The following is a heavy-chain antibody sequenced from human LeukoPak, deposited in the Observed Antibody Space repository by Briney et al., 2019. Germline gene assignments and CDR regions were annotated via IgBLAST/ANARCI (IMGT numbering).Heavy chain of an antibody. CDR1: GFTFSSYG. D-gene: IGHD2-21*02. J-gene: IGHJ4*02. V-gene: IGHV3-33*01. CDR2: IWYDGSNK. CDR3: AREDGASMTYYFDY. Sequence: PGGSLRLSCAASGFTFSSYGMHWVRQAPGKGLEWVAVIWYDGSNKYYADSVKGRFTISRDNSKNTLYLQMNSLRVEDTAVYYCAREDGASMTYYFDYWGQGTLVTVSS.